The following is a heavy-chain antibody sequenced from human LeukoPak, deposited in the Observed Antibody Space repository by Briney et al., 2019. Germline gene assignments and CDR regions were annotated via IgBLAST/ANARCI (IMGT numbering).Heavy chain of an antibody. CDR2: INNDGSYA. Sequence: GGSLRLSCAASGIAFSNLWMHWVRQAPGKGLEWVSWINNDGSYAVYADSVRARFIISRDNAKNTLYLQMNSLRPEDTAVYYCARDRPHNWFDPWGQGTLATVSS. CDR3: ARDRPHNWFDP. J-gene: IGHJ5*02. V-gene: IGHV3-74*01. CDR1: GIAFSNLW.